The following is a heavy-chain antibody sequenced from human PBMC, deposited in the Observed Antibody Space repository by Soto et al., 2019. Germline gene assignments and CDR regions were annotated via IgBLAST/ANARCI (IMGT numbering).Heavy chain of an antibody. V-gene: IGHV4-4*02. J-gene: IGHJ4*02. D-gene: IGHD4-17*01. CDR2: IYHSGST. CDR1: SGSISSSNW. Sequence: QVQLQESGPGLVKPSGTLSLTCAVSSGSISSSNWWSWVRQPPGKGLEWIGEIYHSGSTNYNPSLKGRVTIAVDKSKNQFSLKLSSVTAADTAVYYCARVRKDGYGDIYYFDYWGQGTLVTVSS. CDR3: ARVRKDGYGDIYYFDY.